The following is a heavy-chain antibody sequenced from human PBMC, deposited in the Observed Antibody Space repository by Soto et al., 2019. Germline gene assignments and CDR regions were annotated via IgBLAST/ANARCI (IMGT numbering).Heavy chain of an antibody. J-gene: IGHJ4*02. CDR3: ASLTVKTRYFDY. Sequence: SETLSLTCTVSGGSISTSNYYWAWIRQPPGKGLEWIGSVYYSGGTYYNPSFKSRVTTSVDTSKNQFSLKMSSVTAADTAIYYCASLTVKTRYFDYWGQGTLVTVLL. CDR1: GGSISTSNYY. D-gene: IGHD4-4*01. CDR2: VYYSGGT. V-gene: IGHV4-39*01.